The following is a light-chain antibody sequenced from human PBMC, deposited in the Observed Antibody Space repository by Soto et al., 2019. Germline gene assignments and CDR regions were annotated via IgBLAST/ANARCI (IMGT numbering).Light chain of an antibody. CDR1: QTISSW. CDR2: KAS. CDR3: QHYNSYSEA. J-gene: IGKJ1*01. V-gene: IGKV1-5*03. Sequence: IKMTQSPSTLSGSVGDRVTITCLASQTISSWLAWYQQKPGKAPKLLIYKASTLRSGVPSRFSGSGSGTEFTLTINSLQHDDFATYYCQHYNSYSEAFGQGTNVDSK.